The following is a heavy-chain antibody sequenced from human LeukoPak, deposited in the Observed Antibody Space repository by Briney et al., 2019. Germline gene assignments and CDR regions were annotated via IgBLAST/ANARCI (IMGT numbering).Heavy chain of an antibody. CDR2: ISGYNGNT. J-gene: IGHJ4*02. CDR1: GYTFTNYG. CDR3: ARGPRYFDWLSHGAYFDY. D-gene: IGHD3-9*01. V-gene: IGHV1-18*01. Sequence: ASVKVSCKASGYTFTNYGISWVRQAPGQGLEWMGWISGYNGNTNYAQKLQGRVTMTTDTSTSTAYMELRSLRSDDTAVYYCARGPRYFDWLSHGAYFDYWGQGTLVTVSS.